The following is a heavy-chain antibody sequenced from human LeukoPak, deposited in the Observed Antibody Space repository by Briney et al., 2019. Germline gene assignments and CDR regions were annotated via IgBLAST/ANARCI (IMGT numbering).Heavy chain of an antibody. V-gene: IGHV3-33*08. J-gene: IGHJ3*02. CDR2: IWYDESIQ. CDR3: ARAGPWALDI. Sequence: GGSLRLSCAASEFTFSDYAMHWVRQAPGKGLEWVGVIWYDESIQYYADSVKGRFTISRDNSKNTLYLQMNSLRAEDTAVYYCARAGPWALDIWGQGTMVTVSS. CDR1: EFTFSDYA.